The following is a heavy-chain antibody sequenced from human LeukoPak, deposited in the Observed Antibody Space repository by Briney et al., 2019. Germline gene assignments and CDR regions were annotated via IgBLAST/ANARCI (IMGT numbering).Heavy chain of an antibody. CDR2: INPNSGGT. V-gene: IGHV1-2*02. CDR1: GYTFTSYA. CDR3: ASTMVRGVIAPVDY. D-gene: IGHD3-10*01. J-gene: IGHJ4*02. Sequence: ASVKVSCKASGYTFTSYAMHWVRQAPGQGLEWMGWINPNSGGTNYAQKFQGRVTMTRDTSISTAYMELSRLRSDDTAVYYCASTMVRGVIAPVDYWGQGTLVTVSS.